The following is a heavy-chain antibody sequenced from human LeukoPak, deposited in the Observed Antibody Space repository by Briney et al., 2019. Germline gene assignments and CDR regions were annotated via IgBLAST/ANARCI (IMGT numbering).Heavy chain of an antibody. D-gene: IGHD1-26*01. CDR2: ISADKGDT. J-gene: IGHJ4*02. CDR3: AKGDHSEQ. V-gene: IGHV1-3*01. Sequence: ASVKVSCKASGYTFTNYAIHWVRQAPGQRLEWMGWISADKGDTKYSQSFQGRVTVTRDTSATTAYMELSSLKSEDTAVYYCAKGDHSEQWGQGTLVTVSS. CDR1: GYTFTNYA.